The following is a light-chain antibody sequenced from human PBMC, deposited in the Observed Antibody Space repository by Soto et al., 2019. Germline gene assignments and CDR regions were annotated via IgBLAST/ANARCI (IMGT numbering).Light chain of an antibody. V-gene: IGLV2-14*01. CDR3: SSYTSSRTYV. J-gene: IGLJ1*01. CDR2: EVT. CDR1: STDVGDYKY. Sequence: QSVLTQPASVSGSPGQSITISCTGTSTDVGDYKYVSWYQLHPGKVPKLIIYEVTNRPSGVSNRFSGSKSGNTASLTISGLQADDEADYYCSSYTSSRTYVFGTGTKLTVL.